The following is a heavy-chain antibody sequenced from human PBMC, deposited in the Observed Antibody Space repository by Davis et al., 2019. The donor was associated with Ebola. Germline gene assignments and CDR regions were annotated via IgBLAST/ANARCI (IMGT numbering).Heavy chain of an antibody. D-gene: IGHD1-26*01. J-gene: IGHJ4*02. CDR1: GGTFSSYT. CDR2: INPSGGST. CDR3: AREESGSYYLV. Sequence: ASVKVSCKASGGTFSSYTISWVRQAPGQGLEWMGIINPSGGSTSYAQKFQGRVTMTTDTSTSTAYMELRSLRSDDTAVYYCAREESGSYYLVWGQGTLVTVSS. V-gene: IGHV1-46*01.